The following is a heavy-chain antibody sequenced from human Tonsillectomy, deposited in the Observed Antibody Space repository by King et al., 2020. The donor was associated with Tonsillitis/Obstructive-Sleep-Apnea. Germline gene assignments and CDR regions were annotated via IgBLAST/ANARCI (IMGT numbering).Heavy chain of an antibody. CDR3: ARWGYGDQYYFDY. V-gene: IGHV4-34*01. J-gene: IGHJ4*02. CDR1: GGSFSGDY. CDR2: VNHSGST. Sequence: VQLQQWGAGLLKPSETLSLICVVFGGSFSGDYWSWIRHPPGKGLEWIGAVNHSGSTNYHPSLKSLVTVSVDTAKNQFSLKLSSVTAADTAVYYCARWGYGDQYYFDYWGQGTLVTVSS. D-gene: IGHD4-17*01.